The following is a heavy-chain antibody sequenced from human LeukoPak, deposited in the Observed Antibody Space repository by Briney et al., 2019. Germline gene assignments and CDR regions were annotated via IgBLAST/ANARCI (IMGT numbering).Heavy chain of an antibody. D-gene: IGHD4-17*01. Sequence: PGGSLRLSCAASGFTFSSYNMNWVRQAPGKGLEWVSYISSSGTTIYYVDSVKGRFTISRDNAKNSLYLQMNSLRAEDTAVYYCARDSYAEYGDSGDYWGQGTLVTVSS. CDR2: ISSSGTTI. V-gene: IGHV3-48*01. J-gene: IGHJ4*02. CDR3: ARDSYAEYGDSGDY. CDR1: GFTFSSYN.